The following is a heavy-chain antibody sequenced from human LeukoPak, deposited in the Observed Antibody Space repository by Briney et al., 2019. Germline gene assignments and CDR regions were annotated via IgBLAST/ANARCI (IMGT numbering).Heavy chain of an antibody. CDR3: AKGGVNFDY. CDR1: GFTFSSYA. CDR2: ISISGGNT. D-gene: IGHD3-10*01. J-gene: IGHJ4*02. Sequence: GGSLRLSCAASGFTFSSYAMSWVRQAPGKGLEWVSTISISGGNTYYADSVKGRFTISRDNSNNTLYLQMNSLRAEDTAVYYCAKGGVNFDYWGQATLVTVSS. V-gene: IGHV3-23*01.